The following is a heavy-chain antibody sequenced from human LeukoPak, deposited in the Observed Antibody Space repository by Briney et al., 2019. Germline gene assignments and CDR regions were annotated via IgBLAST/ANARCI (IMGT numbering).Heavy chain of an antibody. V-gene: IGHV1-46*01. J-gene: IGHJ2*01. Sequence: ASVKVSCKASGYTFTSYYMHWVRQAPGQGLQWMGIINPSGGSTSYAQKFQERVTITRDMSTSTAYMELSSLRSEDTAVYYCAAAPPSNYYDSSGRGVFDLWGRGTLVTVSS. CDR3: AAAPPSNYYDSSGRGVFDL. D-gene: IGHD3-22*01. CDR1: GYTFTSYY. CDR2: INPSGGST.